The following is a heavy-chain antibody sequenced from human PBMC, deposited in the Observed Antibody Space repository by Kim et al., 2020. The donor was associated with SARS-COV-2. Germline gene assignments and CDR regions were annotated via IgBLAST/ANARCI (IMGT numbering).Heavy chain of an antibody. Sequence: GGSLRLSCAASGFTFSSYAMSWVRQAPGKGLEWVSAISGSGGSTYYADSVKGRFTISRDNSKNTLYLQMNSLRAEDTAVYYCAKDLMSDTLWFGELSQSFDYWGQGTLVTVSS. CDR2: ISGSGGST. J-gene: IGHJ4*02. CDR1: GFTFSSYA. V-gene: IGHV3-23*01. D-gene: IGHD3-10*01. CDR3: AKDLMSDTLWFGELSQSFDY.